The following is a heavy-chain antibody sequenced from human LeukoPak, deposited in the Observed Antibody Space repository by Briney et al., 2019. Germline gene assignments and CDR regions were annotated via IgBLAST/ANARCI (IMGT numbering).Heavy chain of an antibody. V-gene: IGHV4-59*08. CDR1: GGSISTYY. J-gene: IGHJ5*02. CDR3: ARSGVPPTGWFDP. Sequence: SETLSLTCTVFGGSISTYYWSWIRQPPGKGLEWIGYVHYSRGPNYNPSLKSRVTISVDTSKNRISLRLNSMTAADTAVYYCARSGVPPTGWFDPWGQGTLVTVSS. D-gene: IGHD2-8*01. CDR2: VHYSRGP.